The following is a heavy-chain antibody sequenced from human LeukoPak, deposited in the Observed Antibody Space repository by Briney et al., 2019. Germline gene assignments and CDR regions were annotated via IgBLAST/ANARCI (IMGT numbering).Heavy chain of an antibody. V-gene: IGHV3-21*01. D-gene: IGHD1-26*01. CDR3: ARDRIVGARSFDY. CDR2: ISSSSSYI. J-gene: IGHJ4*02. CDR1: GFTFSSYS. Sequence: KPGGPLRLSCAASGFTFSSYSMNWVRQAPGKGLEWVSSISSSSSYIYYADSVKGRFTISRDNAKNSLYLQMNSLRAEDTAVYYCARDRIVGARSFDYWGQGTLVTVSS.